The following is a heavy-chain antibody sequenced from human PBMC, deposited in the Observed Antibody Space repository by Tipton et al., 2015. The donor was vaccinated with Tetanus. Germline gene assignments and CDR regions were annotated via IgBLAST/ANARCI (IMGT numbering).Heavy chain of an antibody. D-gene: IGHD3-10*01. CDR3: ARVGNAMIGGQAPHFDY. CDR1: GGSVNSGRYY. J-gene: IGHJ4*02. Sequence: TLSLTCTVSGGSVNSGRYYWTWIRQHPGKGLEWIGYVYYSGSATYNPSLKRRVVISVDTSKDQFSLKMNSVTAADTAVYYCARVGNAMIGGQAPHFDYWGPGALVTVSS. CDR2: VYYSGSA. V-gene: IGHV4-31*03.